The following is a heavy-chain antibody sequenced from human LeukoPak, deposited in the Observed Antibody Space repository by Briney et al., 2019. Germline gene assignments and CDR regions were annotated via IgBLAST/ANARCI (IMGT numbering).Heavy chain of an antibody. J-gene: IGHJ4*02. CDR1: GGSFSGYY. CDR3: ARFFYGSGSFDY. Sequence: PSETLSLTCAVYGGSFSGYYWGWIRQPPGKGLEWIGEINHSGSTNYNPSLKSRVTISVDTSKNQFTLKLSSVTAADTAVYYCARFFYGSGSFDYWGQGTLVTVSS. V-gene: IGHV4-34*01. CDR2: INHSGST. D-gene: IGHD3-10*01.